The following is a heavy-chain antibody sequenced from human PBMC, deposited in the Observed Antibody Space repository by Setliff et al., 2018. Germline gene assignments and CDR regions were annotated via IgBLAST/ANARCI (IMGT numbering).Heavy chain of an antibody. CDR3: ARGRYCSGGSCYYYFDY. J-gene: IGHJ4*02. V-gene: IGHV1-46*01. CDR2: INPSGGST. CDR1: GYTFTDYY. D-gene: IGHD2-15*01. Sequence: ASVKVSCKASGYTFTDYYMHWVRQAPGQGLEWMGIINPSGGSTSYAQKFQGRVTITADESTSTAYMELSSLRSEDTAVYYCARGRYCSGGSCYYYFDYWGQGTLVTVSS.